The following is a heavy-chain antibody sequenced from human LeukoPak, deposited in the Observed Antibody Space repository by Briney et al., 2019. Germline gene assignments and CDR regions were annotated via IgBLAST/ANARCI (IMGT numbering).Heavy chain of an antibody. CDR3: ARIIPPYDAFDL. CDR2: ISSSGSTR. V-gene: IGHV3-48*03. D-gene: IGHD2-21*01. Sequence: GRSLRLSCAASGFIFSAFEMNWVRQAPGKGLEWVSYISSSGSTRYYADPVKGRFSISRDNAKNSLDLQMSSLRAEDTAIYYCARIIPPYDAFDLWGQGTWVTVSS. CDR1: GFIFSAFE. J-gene: IGHJ3*01.